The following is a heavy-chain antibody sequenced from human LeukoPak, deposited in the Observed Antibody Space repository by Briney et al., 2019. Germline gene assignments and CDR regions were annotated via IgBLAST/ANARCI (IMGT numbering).Heavy chain of an antibody. CDR2: VYYNGNT. J-gene: IGHJ4*02. Sequence: SQTLSLTCSVSGVSVRSGDLYWSWIRQPPGKGLEWIGYVYYNGNTFYNPSVASRVSISVDTSKNQFSLKLSSVTAADTAVYYCAINYDILTGYAYYFDYWGQGTLVTVSS. CDR1: GVSVRSGDLY. CDR3: AINYDILTGYAYYFDY. D-gene: IGHD3-9*01. V-gene: IGHV4-30-4*08.